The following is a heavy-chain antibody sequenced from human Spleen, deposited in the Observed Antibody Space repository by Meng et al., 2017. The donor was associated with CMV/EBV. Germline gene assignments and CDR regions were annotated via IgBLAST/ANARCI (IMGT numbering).Heavy chain of an antibody. V-gene: IGHV4-4*02. Sequence: GSISSSNWGTWVRQPPGKGLEWIGEFYHSGSTNYNPSLKSRVTISVDKSKNQFSLKLSSVTAADTAVYYCARSHYCASTSCYEKPDYWGQGTLVTVSS. CDR2: FYHSGST. CDR1: GSISSSNW. D-gene: IGHD2-2*01. J-gene: IGHJ4*02. CDR3: ARSHYCASTSCYEKPDY.